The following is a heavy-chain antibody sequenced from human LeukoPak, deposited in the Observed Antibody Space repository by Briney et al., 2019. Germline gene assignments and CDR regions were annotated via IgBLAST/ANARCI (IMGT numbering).Heavy chain of an antibody. CDR2: ISSSSSYI. CDR1: GFTFSSYS. V-gene: IGHV3-21*01. J-gene: IGHJ4*02. Sequence: GGSLRLSCAASGFTFSSYSMNWVRQAPGKGLEWVSSISSSSSYIYYADSVKGRFTISRDNAKNSLYLQMNSLRAEDTAVYYCARDGTAARRVRLLDYWGQGTLVTVSS. D-gene: IGHD6-6*01. CDR3: ARDGTAARRVRLLDY.